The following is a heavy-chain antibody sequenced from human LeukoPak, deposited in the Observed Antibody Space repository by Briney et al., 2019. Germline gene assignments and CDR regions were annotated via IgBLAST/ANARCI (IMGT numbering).Heavy chain of an antibody. D-gene: IGHD5-18*01. Sequence: GGSLRLSCAASGFTFSSYGMHWVRQAPGKGLEWVAFIRYDGSNKYYADSVKGRFTISRDNSKNTLYLEMNNLRAEDTAVYYCAKDSTRTQLEGYFEYWGQGTLVTVSS. CDR2: IRYDGSNK. V-gene: IGHV3-30*02. J-gene: IGHJ4*02. CDR3: AKDSTRTQLEGYFEY. CDR1: GFTFSSYG.